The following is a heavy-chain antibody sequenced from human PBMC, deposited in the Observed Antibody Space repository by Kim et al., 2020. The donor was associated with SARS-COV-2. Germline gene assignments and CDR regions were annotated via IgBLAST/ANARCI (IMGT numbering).Heavy chain of an antibody. CDR3: SKDQNSGYDFVPYYYYGMDV. V-gene: IGHV3-43*02. D-gene: IGHD5-12*01. J-gene: IGHJ6*02. CDR1: GFTFDDYA. Sequence: GGSLRLSCAASGFTFDDYAMHWVRQAPGKGLEWVSLISGDGDSTYYADSVKGRFTISRDNSKNSLYLQMNSLRTEDTALYYCSKDQNSGYDFVPYYYYGMDVWGQGTTVTVPS. CDR2: ISGDGDST.